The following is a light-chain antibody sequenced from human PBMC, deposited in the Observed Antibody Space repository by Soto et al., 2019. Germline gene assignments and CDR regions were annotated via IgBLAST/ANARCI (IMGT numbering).Light chain of an antibody. CDR2: GAS. Sequence: EIVLTQSPGTLSLSPGERATLSCRASQSVSSNYLAWYQQKPGQAPRLLIFGASSRATGIPDRFSGSGSGTDFTLTISRLEPEDFAVYYCQQFGSSPPQWTFGQGTKVEIK. V-gene: IGKV3-20*01. CDR3: QQFGSSPPQWT. CDR1: QSVSSNY. J-gene: IGKJ1*01.